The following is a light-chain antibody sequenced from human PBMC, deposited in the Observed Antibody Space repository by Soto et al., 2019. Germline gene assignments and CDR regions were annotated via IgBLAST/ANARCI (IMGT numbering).Light chain of an antibody. V-gene: IGKV3-15*01. Sequence: EIVVPQSPATLSVSPGESVTLSCRASQSVSRSLAWYQQRPGQAPTLLLYDPSTRAAGIAARFSGSGAGTEVTLTSSSRQSEDSAVYSWQQYVHWPPGAFGQGTTVEIK. J-gene: IGKJ1*01. CDR2: DPS. CDR1: QSVSRS. CDR3: QQYVHWPPGA.